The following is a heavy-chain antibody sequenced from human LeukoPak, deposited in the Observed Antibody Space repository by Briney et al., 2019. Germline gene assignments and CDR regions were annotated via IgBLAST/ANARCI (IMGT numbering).Heavy chain of an antibody. V-gene: IGHV1-18*01. D-gene: IGHD1-26*01. J-gene: IGHJ4*02. CDR3: ARGGTYYPYIDY. CDR1: GYTFTSSY. Sequence: ASVKVSCKASGYTFTSSYINWVRQAPGQRLEWMGWISAYNGRTNYAQKFQGRVTMTTDSSTSTAYMDLTSLRSDDTAVYYCARGGTYYPYIDYWGQGTLVTVSS. CDR2: ISAYNGRT.